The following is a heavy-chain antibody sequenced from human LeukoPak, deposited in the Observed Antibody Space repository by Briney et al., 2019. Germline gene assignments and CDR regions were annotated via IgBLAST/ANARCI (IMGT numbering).Heavy chain of an antibody. Sequence: PSETLSVTCAVYGGSFSGYYWSWIRPPPGKGLEWIGEINHSGSTNYNPSLKSRVTISVDTSKTQFSLKLSSVTAADTAVYYCSSVTQAGEYWGQGTLVSVSS. J-gene: IGHJ4*02. CDR2: INHSGST. CDR1: GGSFSGYY. CDR3: SSVTQAGEY. V-gene: IGHV4-34*01. D-gene: IGHD1-14*01.